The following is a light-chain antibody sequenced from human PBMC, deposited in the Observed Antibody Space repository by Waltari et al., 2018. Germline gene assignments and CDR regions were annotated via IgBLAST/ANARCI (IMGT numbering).Light chain of an antibody. J-gene: IGLJ2*01. Sequence: QSALTQPASVSGSPGQSITISCTGTSSDVGPYNYVSWYQQHPGKAPKLMIYDVSNRPSGVSNRFSGSKSGNTASLTISGLQAEDEADYYCSSYTTSSTLVFGGGTKLTVL. CDR2: DVS. V-gene: IGLV2-14*03. CDR3: SSYTTSSTLV. CDR1: SSDVGPYNY.